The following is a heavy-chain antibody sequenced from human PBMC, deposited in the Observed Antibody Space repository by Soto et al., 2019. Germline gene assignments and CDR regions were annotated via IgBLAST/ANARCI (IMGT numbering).Heavy chain of an antibody. Sequence: GASVKVSCKASGYTFTSYYMHWVRQAPGQGLEWMGIINPSGGSTSYAQKSQGRVTMTRDTSTSTVYMELSSLRSEDTAVYYCASSLGVAGRDYYYYHGMDVWGQGTTVTVSS. V-gene: IGHV1-46*01. J-gene: IGHJ6*02. CDR3: ASSLGVAGRDYYYYHGMDV. CDR1: GYTFTSYY. D-gene: IGHD6-19*01. CDR2: INPSGGST.